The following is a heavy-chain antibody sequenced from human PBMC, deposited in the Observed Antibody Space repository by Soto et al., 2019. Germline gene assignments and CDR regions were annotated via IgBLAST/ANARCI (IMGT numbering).Heavy chain of an antibody. Sequence: EVQLVESGGGLVQPGGSLRLSCAASGFTFSSYEMNWVRQAPGKGLEWVSYISSSGSTIYYADSVKGRFTISRDNAKNSLYLQINSLRAEDTAVYYCARGVSVTTHNTFGYWGQGTLVTVSS. CDR3: ARGVSVTTHNTFGY. D-gene: IGHD4-17*01. V-gene: IGHV3-48*03. CDR2: ISSSGSTI. CDR1: GFTFSSYE. J-gene: IGHJ4*02.